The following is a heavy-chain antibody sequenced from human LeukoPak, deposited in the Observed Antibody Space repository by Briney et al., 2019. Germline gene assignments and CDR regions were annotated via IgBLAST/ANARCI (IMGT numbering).Heavy chain of an antibody. D-gene: IGHD6-6*01. Sequence: PGRSLRLSCAASGFTFSSYAMHWVRQAPGKGLEWVAVISYDGGNKYYADSVKGRFTISRDNSKNTLYLQMNSLRAEDTAVYYCARARTLYSSSAMGYWGQGTLVTVSS. CDR1: GFTFSSYA. CDR2: ISYDGGNK. V-gene: IGHV3-30-3*01. CDR3: ARARTLYSSSAMGY. J-gene: IGHJ4*02.